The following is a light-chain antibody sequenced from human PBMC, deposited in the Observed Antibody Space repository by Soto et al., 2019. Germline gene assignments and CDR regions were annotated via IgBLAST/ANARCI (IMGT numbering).Light chain of an antibody. CDR3: FSSTSSGTMI. J-gene: IGLJ2*01. CDR2: AVS. V-gene: IGLV2-14*03. CDR1: SSDVGGYNY. Sequence: QSALTQPASVSGSPGQSITISCTGTSSDVGGYNYVSWYQQHPGKAPKLMIYAVSNRPSGVSNRLSGSKSGNTASLTISGLQAEDEADYYCFSSTSSGTMIFGGGTKVTVL.